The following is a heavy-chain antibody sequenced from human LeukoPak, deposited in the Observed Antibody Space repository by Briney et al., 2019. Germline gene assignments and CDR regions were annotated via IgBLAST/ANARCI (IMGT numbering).Heavy chain of an antibody. CDR2: IYYSGST. CDR1: GGSISSYY. Sequence: ASETLSLTCTVSGGSISSYYWSWIRQPPGKGLEWIGYIYYSGSTNYNPSLKSRVTISVDTSKNQFSLKLSSVAAADTAVYYCARGRRYYYGSGSHHYWGQGTLVTVSS. J-gene: IGHJ4*02. D-gene: IGHD3-10*01. CDR3: ARGRRYYYGSGSHHY. V-gene: IGHV4-59*01.